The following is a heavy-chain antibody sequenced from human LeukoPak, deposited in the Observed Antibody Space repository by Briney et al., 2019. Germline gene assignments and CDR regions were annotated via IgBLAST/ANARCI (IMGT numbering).Heavy chain of an antibody. V-gene: IGHV4-59*01. D-gene: IGHD2-8*01. CDR3: ARVGVERPRGPWFDP. J-gene: IGHJ5*02. CDR1: GGSISSYY. Sequence: SETLSLTCTVSGGSISSYYWSWIRQPPGKGLEWIGYIYYSGSTNYNPSLKSRVSISVDTSKNQFSLKLSSVTAADTAVYYCARVGVERPRGPWFDPWGQGTLVTVSS. CDR2: IYYSGST.